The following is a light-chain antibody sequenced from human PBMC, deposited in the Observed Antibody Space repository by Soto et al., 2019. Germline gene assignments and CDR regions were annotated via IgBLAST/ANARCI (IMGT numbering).Light chain of an antibody. Sequence: DIQMTQSLSSLSASVGDRVTITCQASQDINNSLDWYQQRPGEAPKLLVYDASSLEAGVPSRFSGRGFGTTVTLTISSLQPEDLATYFCQQFDKLPLTFGGGTKLELK. J-gene: IGKJ4*01. V-gene: IGKV1-33*01. CDR2: DAS. CDR3: QQFDKLPLT. CDR1: QDINNS.